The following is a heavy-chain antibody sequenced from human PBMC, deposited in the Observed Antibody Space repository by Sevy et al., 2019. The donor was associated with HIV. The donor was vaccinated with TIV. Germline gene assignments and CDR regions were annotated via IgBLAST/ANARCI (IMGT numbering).Heavy chain of an antibody. CDR2: ISYDGSNK. D-gene: IGHD3-22*01. CDR1: GFTFSSYA. V-gene: IGHV3-30*04. CDR3: ARDRYSVTMIVVVPGAFDI. J-gene: IGHJ3*02. Sequence: GGSLRLSCAASGFTFSSYAMHWVRQAPGKGLEWVAVISYDGSNKYYAHSVKGRFTISRDNSKNTLYLQMNSLRAEDTAVYYCARDRYSVTMIVVVPGAFDIWGQGTMVTVSS.